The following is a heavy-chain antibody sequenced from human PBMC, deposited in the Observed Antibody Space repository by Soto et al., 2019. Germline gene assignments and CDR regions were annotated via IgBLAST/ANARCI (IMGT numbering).Heavy chain of an antibody. CDR1: GYSISSGYY. J-gene: IGHJ3*02. CDR2: IYHSGST. D-gene: IGHD6-13*01. V-gene: IGHV4-38-2*01. Sequence: SETLSLTCAVSGYSISSGYYWGWIRQPPGKGPEWIGSIYHSGSTYYNPSLKSRVTISVDTSKNQFSLKLSSVTAADTAVYYCARQDSSPPDAFDIWGQGTMVTVSS. CDR3: ARQDSSPPDAFDI.